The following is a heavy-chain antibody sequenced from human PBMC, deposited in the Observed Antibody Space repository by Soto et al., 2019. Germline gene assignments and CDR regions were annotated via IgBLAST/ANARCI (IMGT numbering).Heavy chain of an antibody. CDR2: INWNDDK. J-gene: IGHJ3*02. Sequence: QITLKESGPTLVKPTQTLTLTCTFSGFSLNTRAVGVGWIRQPPGKALEWLALINWNDDKRYSPSLKDRLTITKDTSKNHVGLTMTNIDPVDTATYYCAHRHDLGGFDIWGQGTTVTVSS. V-gene: IGHV2-5*01. D-gene: IGHD2-15*01. CDR1: GFSLNTRAVG. CDR3: AHRHDLGGFDI.